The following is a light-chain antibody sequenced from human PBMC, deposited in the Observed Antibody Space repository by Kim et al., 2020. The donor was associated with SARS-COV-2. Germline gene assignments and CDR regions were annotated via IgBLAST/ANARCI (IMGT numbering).Light chain of an antibody. V-gene: IGKV1-39*01. CDR3: QQTYSTPLT. Sequence: ASVGDRVTITCRASQSISSYLNWYQQKPGKAPKLLIYTASSLQSGVPSRFSGSGSGTDFTLTISSLQPEDFATYYCQQTYSTPLTFGGGTKVEIK. CDR2: TAS. J-gene: IGKJ4*01. CDR1: QSISSY.